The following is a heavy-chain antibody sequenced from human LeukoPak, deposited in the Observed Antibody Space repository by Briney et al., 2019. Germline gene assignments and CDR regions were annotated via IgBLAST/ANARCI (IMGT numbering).Heavy chain of an antibody. CDR3: ATDYYDSSGYYYSFDY. Sequence: GASVKVSCKPSGYTFTVYYIHWVRPAPGQGLGRMGWINPNRVGTHYAQKLQGRDILTRDTSIRTAYMGLSRLRSAETAVYFSATDYYDSSGYYYSFDYWGQGTLVTVSS. V-gene: IGHV1-2*02. CDR2: INPNRVGT. J-gene: IGHJ4*02. D-gene: IGHD3-22*01. CDR1: GYTFTVYY.